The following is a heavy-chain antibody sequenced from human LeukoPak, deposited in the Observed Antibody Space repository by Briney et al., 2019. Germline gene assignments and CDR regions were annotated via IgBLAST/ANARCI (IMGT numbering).Heavy chain of an antibody. CDR2: TTNKANSYTT. J-gene: IGHJ4*02. CDR3: ARIKRDGYNYDY. Sequence: PGGSLRFSCAASGFTFSDHYMDWVRQAPGKGLEWVGRTTNKANSYTTEYAASVKGRFTISRDDSKNSLYLQMNSLKTEDTAVYYCARIKRDGYNYDYWGQGTLVTVSS. V-gene: IGHV3-72*01. CDR1: GFTFSDHY. D-gene: IGHD5-24*01.